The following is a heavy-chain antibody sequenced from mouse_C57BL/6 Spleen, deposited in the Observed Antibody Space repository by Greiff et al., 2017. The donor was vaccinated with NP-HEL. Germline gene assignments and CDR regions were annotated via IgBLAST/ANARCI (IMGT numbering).Heavy chain of an antibody. D-gene: IGHD1-1*01. Sequence: QVQLQQSGPELVKPGASVKISCKASGYAFSSSWMNWVKQRPGKGLEWIGRIYPGDGDTNYNGKFKGKATLTADKSSSTAYMQLSSLTSEDSAVYVCARSPVITTAYYFDYWGQGTTLTVSS. CDR3: ARSPVITTAYYFDY. CDR1: GYAFSSSW. V-gene: IGHV1-82*01. J-gene: IGHJ2*01. CDR2: IYPGDGDT.